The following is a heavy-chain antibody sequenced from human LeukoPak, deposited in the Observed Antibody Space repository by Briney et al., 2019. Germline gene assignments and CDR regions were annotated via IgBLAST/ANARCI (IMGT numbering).Heavy chain of an antibody. CDR3: AKDVESMATIRPFDY. V-gene: IGHV3-30*02. CDR2: IRYDGSNK. CDR1: GFTFSSYG. D-gene: IGHD5-24*01. J-gene: IGHJ4*02. Sequence: GGSLRLSCAASGFTFSSYGMHWVRQAPGKGLEWVAFIRYDGSNKYYADSVKGRFTISRDNSKNTLYLQMNSLRAEDTAVYYCAKDVESMATIRPFDYWGQGTLVTVS.